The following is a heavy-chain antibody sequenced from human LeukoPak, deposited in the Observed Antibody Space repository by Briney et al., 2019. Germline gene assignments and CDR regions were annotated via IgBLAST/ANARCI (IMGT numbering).Heavy chain of an antibody. J-gene: IGHJ4*02. Sequence: SETLSLTCTVSGGSVTGYYWAWIRQSPGKGLEWIGYIYYSGTTNYSPSLKSRVTMSVDTSKNQFSLKLSSVTAADTAVYYCARGGATVTHRSHSDYWGQGTLVTVSS. D-gene: IGHD4-17*01. CDR1: GGSVTGYY. CDR2: IYYSGTT. V-gene: IGHV4-59*08. CDR3: ARGGATVTHRSHSDY.